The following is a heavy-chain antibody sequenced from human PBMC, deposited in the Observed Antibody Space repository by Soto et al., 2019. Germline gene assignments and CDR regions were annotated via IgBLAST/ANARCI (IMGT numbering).Heavy chain of an antibody. V-gene: IGHV1-3*01. CDR3: ASMGGDY. J-gene: IGHJ4*02. CDR1: GHTFTSYT. D-gene: IGHD3-16*01. CDR2: INAGNGNT. Sequence: QVQLVQSGAEVKKPGASVQVSCKASGHTFTSYTIHWVRQAPGQRLEWMGWINAGNGNTRYSQKFQGRITITRDTSASTAYMELGSLRPEDTAMYYCASMGGDYWGQGTMVTVSS.